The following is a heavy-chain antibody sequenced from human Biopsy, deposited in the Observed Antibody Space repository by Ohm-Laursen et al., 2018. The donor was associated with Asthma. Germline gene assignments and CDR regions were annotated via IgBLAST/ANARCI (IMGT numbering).Heavy chain of an antibody. CDR2: IYSGGGT. V-gene: IGHV3-53*01. D-gene: IGHD4-23*01. CDR1: GFTFSKAC. Sequence: SLRLSCAASGFTFSKACMSWVRQPPGKGLERVSVIYSGGGTYYADSVQGRVTISRDNSKNTLSLQMNSLRAEDTAVYYCARAYGGSFFSGAFDIWGQGTMVTVSS. CDR3: ARAYGGSFFSGAFDI. J-gene: IGHJ3*02.